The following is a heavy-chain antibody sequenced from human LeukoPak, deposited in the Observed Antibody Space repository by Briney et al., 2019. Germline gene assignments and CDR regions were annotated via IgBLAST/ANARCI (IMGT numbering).Heavy chain of an antibody. CDR3: ARDTGCSGGSCYYPMIFDY. V-gene: IGHV1-18*01. J-gene: IGHJ4*02. D-gene: IGHD2-15*01. CDR2: ISAYNGNT. Sequence: ASVKVSCKASGYTFTSYGISWVRQAPGQGLEWMGWISAYNGNTNYAQKLQGRVTMTTDTSTSTAYMELRSLRSDDTALYYCARDTGCSGGSCYYPMIFDYWGQGTLVTVSS. CDR1: GYTFTSYG.